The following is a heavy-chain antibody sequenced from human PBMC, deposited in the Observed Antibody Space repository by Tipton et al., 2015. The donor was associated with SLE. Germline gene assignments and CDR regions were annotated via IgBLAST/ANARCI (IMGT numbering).Heavy chain of an antibody. CDR1: GGSISSHY. V-gene: IGHV4-59*11. D-gene: IGHD3-22*01. Sequence: LRLSCTVSGGSISSHYWSWIRQPPGKGLEWIGYIYNSGSGNYNPSLKSRVTISVDTSKNQFSQKLSSVSAADTAVYSRARSDYYDSSGYYSYAFDIWGQGTMVTVSS. CDR2: IYNSGSG. CDR3: ARSDYYDSSGYYSYAFDI. J-gene: IGHJ3*02.